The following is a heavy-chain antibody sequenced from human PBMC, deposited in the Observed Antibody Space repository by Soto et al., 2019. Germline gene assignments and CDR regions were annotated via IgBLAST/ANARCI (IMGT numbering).Heavy chain of an antibody. V-gene: IGHV1-69*08. J-gene: IGHJ4*02. CDR3: ARDCGVRNHYDSSGYYYFDY. D-gene: IGHD3-22*01. CDR1: GGTFSSYT. Sequence: QVQLVQSGAEVKKPGSSVKVSCKASGGTFSSYTISWVRQAPGQGLEWMGRIIPILGIANYAQKFQGRVTITADKSXXAXYXXLSSLRSEDTAVYYCARDCGVRNHYDSSGYYYFDYWGQGTLVTVSS. CDR2: IIPILGIA.